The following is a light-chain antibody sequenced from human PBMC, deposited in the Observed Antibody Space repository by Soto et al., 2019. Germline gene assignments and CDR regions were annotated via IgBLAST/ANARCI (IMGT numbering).Light chain of an antibody. V-gene: IGLV2-8*01. CDR3: SSYAGSNNWV. J-gene: IGLJ3*02. CDR1: SSDVGCYNY. Sequence: QSALTQPPSASGSPGQSVTISCTGTSSDVGCYNYVSWYRQHPGKAPTLMIYEVTKRPSGVPDRFSGSKSGSTASLTVSGLQADDEAEYYCSSYAGSNNWVFGGGTKLTVL. CDR2: EVT.